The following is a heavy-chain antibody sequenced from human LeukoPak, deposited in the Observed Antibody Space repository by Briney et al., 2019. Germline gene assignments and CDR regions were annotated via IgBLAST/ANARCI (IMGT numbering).Heavy chain of an antibody. Sequence: GGSLRLSCEVSGFTFSSYWMSWVRQAPGKGLEWVALIWYDGSNKYYTDSVKGRLTISRDNSKNTLYLQMNSLRAEDTAIYYCAREGPRGNSQFDYWGQGTLVTVSS. D-gene: IGHD2/OR15-2a*01. CDR2: IWYDGSNK. CDR1: GFTFSSYW. J-gene: IGHJ4*02. V-gene: IGHV3-33*08. CDR3: AREGPRGNSQFDY.